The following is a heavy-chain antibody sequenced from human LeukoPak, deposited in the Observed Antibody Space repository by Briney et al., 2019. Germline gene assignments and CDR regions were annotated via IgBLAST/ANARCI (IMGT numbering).Heavy chain of an antibody. CDR3: ARYEIAVAVYYFDY. D-gene: IGHD6-19*01. J-gene: IGHJ4*02. CDR2: IYYSGST. Sequence: SETLSLTCTVSGGSISSSSYYWGWIRQPPGKGLEWIGSIYYSGSTYYNPSLKSRVTISVDTSKNQFSLKLSSVTAADTAVHYCARYEIAVAVYYFDYWGQGTLVTVSS. V-gene: IGHV4-39*07. CDR1: GGSISSSSYY.